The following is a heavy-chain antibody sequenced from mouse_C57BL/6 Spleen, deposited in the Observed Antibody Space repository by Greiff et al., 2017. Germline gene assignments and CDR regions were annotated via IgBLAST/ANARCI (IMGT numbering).Heavy chain of an antibody. J-gene: IGHJ2*01. CDR1: GYSFTGYY. V-gene: IGHV1-42*01. D-gene: IGHD2-12*01. CDR2: INPSTGGT. Sequence: EVQLQQSGPELVKPGASVKISCKASGYSFTGYYMNWVKQSPEKSLEWIGEINPSTGGTTYNQKFKAKDTLTVDKSSSTAYMQLKSLTSEDSAVYYCARGGYYNYFDYWGQGTTLTVSS. CDR3: ARGGYYNYFDY.